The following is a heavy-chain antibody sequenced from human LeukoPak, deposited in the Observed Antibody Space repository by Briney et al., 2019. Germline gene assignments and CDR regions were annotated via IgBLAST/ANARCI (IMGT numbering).Heavy chain of an antibody. CDR3: ANSPRYSSRYFQH. Sequence: GGSLRLSCAASGFTFSSYGMSWVRQAPGKGLEWVSAISGSGGSTYYADSVKGRFTISRDNSKNTLYLQMNSLRAEDTAVYYCANSPRYSSRYFQHWGQGTLVTVSS. V-gene: IGHV3-23*01. J-gene: IGHJ1*01. D-gene: IGHD6-13*01. CDR2: ISGSGGST. CDR1: GFTFSSYG.